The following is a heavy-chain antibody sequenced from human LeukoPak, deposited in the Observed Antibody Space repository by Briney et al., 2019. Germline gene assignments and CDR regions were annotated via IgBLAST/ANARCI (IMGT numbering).Heavy chain of an antibody. V-gene: IGHV1-46*01. Sequence: GASVKVSCKASGYTFTSYYMHWVRQAPGQGLEWMGIINPSGGSTSYAQKFQGRVTMTRDTSTSTVYMELSRLRSDDTAVYYCARQSGYCSGGSCYSLGDAFDIWGQGTMVTVSS. D-gene: IGHD2-15*01. CDR1: GYTFTSYY. CDR3: ARQSGYCSGGSCYSLGDAFDI. CDR2: INPSGGST. J-gene: IGHJ3*02.